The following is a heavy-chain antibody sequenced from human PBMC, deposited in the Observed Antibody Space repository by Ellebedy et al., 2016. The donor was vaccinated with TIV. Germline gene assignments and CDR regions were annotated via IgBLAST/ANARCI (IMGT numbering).Heavy chain of an antibody. CDR2: ISGYNGDT. CDR3: TRGFYEKFDP. Sequence: ASVKVSCKASGYTFTKYGISWVRQAPGQGLEWMGWISGYNGDTNYAQKFQGRVTMTTDTSTSTVYMELRSLSFDATAVYYCTRGFYEKFDPWGQGTLVTVS. D-gene: IGHD5/OR15-5a*01. J-gene: IGHJ5*02. V-gene: IGHV1-18*04. CDR1: GYTFTKYG.